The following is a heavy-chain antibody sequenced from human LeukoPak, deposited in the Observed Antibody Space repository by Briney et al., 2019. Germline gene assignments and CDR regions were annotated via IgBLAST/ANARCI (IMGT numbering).Heavy chain of an antibody. V-gene: IGHV3-30-3*01. D-gene: IGHD3-10*01. CDR2: ISYDGSNK. CDR1: GFTFSSYA. Sequence: GGSLRLSCAASGFTFSSYAMHWVRQAPGKGLEWVAVISYDGSNKYYADSVKGRFTISRDNSKNTLYLQMNSLRAEDTAVYYCASPQLTMVRGVPEDYWGQGTLVTVSS. CDR3: ASPQLTMVRGVPEDY. J-gene: IGHJ4*02.